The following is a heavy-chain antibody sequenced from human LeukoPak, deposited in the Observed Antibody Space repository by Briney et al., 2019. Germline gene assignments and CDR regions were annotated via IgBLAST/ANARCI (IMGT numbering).Heavy chain of an antibody. D-gene: IGHD6-19*01. CDR3: ARGTGGSGWYEY. Sequence: PGGSLRLSCAASGLTFSSYSMNWVRQAPGKGLEWVSSISSSSSYIYYADSVKGRFTISRDNAKNSLYLQMNSLRAEDTAVYYCARGTGGSGWYEYWGQGTLVTVSS. CDR1: GLTFSSYS. V-gene: IGHV3-21*01. CDR2: ISSSSSYI. J-gene: IGHJ4*02.